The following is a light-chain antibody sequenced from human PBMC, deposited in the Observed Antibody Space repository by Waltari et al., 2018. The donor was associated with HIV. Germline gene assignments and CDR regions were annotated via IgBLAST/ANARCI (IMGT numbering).Light chain of an antibody. V-gene: IGLV3-25*03. J-gene: IGLJ2*01. CDR2: RDS. CDR1: ELANQD. Sequence: SSDLTQAPSVSVSPGQTASISCSGQELANQDVHWYEEKAGQAPVLVIFRDSERPLGIPERISGSRSGILATLTISGVLAEDEADYYCQSAATSGTSVVFGGGTKLTVL. CDR3: QSAATSGTSVV.